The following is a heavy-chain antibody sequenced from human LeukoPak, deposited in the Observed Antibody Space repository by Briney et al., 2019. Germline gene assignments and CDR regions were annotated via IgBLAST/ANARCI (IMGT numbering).Heavy chain of an antibody. CDR2: IYYGGST. D-gene: IGHD2-2*01. CDR1: GGSFSSSSYY. Sequence: SETLSLTCTVSGGSFSSSSYYWGWIRQPPGKGLEWIGSIYYGGSTYYNPSLKSRVAISVDSSKNQFSLKLSSVTAADTAVYYCARQTYCHSTSCYLDSLNWGQGTLVTVSS. J-gene: IGHJ4*02. V-gene: IGHV4-39*01. CDR3: ARQTYCHSTSCYLDSLN.